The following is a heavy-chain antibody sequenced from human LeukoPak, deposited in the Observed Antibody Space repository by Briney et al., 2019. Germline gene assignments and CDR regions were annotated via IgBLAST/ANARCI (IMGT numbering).Heavy chain of an antibody. D-gene: IGHD3-9*01. J-gene: IGHJ4*02. CDR2: INAGNGNT. V-gene: IGHV1-3*01. Sequence: GASVKVSCKASGYTFTSYAMHWVRQAPGQRLEWMGWINAGNGNTKYSQKFQGRVTITRDTSASTAYMELSSLRSEDTAVYYCARGIEGLADILTGYSAFDYWGQGTLVTVSS. CDR3: ARGIEGLADILTGYSAFDY. CDR1: GYTFTSYA.